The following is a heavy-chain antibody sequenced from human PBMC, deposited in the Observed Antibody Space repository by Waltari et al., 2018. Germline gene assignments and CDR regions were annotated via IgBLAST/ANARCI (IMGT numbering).Heavy chain of an antibody. CDR1: GYRFTSYC. Sequence: EVQLVQSGAEVKKPGESLKVSCKGSGYRFTSYCIGWVRQMPGKGLEWMGIIYPGDSDTRYSPSFQGQVTISADKSISTAYLQWSSLKASDTAMYYYARAMKQLALYYFDYWGQGTLVTVSS. CDR2: IYPGDSDT. D-gene: IGHD6-6*01. J-gene: IGHJ4*02. V-gene: IGHV5-51*03. CDR3: ARAMKQLALYYFDY.